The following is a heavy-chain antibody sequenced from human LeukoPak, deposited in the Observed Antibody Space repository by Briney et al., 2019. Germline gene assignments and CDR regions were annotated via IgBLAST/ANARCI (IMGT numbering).Heavy chain of an antibody. CDR2: ILGTGTT. J-gene: IGHJ4*02. CDR1: GDSTTNTNYW. V-gene: IGHV4-4*02. Sequence: SGTLSLTCAVSGDSTTNTNYWWTWVRQPPGMGLEWIGEILGTGTTHYNPSLKSRVIISVDNSRNQFALKVTSVTAADTAVYYCGRGGIAAAASGIDYWGQETRVPVSS. D-gene: IGHD6-13*01. CDR3: GRGGIAAAASGIDY.